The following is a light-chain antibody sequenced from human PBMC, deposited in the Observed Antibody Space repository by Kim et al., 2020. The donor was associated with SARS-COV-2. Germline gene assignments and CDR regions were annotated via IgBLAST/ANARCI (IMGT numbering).Light chain of an antibody. CDR2: LYSDGSH. Sequence: QLVLTQSPSASASLGASVKLTCTLSSGHNTYAIAWHQQQPEKGPRYLMKLYSDGSHTKGDGIPDRFSGSSSGAARYLTISSLQSEDEADYYCQSLGTGSVFFGGGTQLTVL. V-gene: IGLV4-69*01. J-gene: IGLJ2*01. CDR3: QSLGTGSVF. CDR1: SGHNTYA.